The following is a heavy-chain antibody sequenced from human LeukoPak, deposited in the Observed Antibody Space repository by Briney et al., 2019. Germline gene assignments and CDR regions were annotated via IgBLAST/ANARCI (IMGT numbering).Heavy chain of an antibody. CDR1: GYTFTSYA. D-gene: IGHD3-16*02. CDR2: INAGNGNT. V-gene: IGHV1-3*01. CDR3: ARDASKKGGVIVINWFDP. J-gene: IGHJ5*02. Sequence: ASVKVSCKASGYTFTSYAMHWVRQAPGQRLEWMGWINAGNGNTKYSQKFQGRVTITRDTSASTAYMELSSLRSEDTAVYYCARDASKKGGVIVINWFDPWGQGTLVTVSS.